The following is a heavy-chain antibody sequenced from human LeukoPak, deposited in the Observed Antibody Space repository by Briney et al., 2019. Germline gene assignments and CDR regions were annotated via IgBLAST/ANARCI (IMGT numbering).Heavy chain of an antibody. CDR3: ARHGDSSGWYYYYYYMDV. V-gene: IGHV4-39*01. J-gene: IGHJ6*03. Sequence: RSSETLSLTCTVSGGSISSSSYYWGWIRQPPGKGLEWIGSIYYSGSTYYNPSLKSRVTISVDTSKNQFSLKLSSVTAADTAVYYCARHGDSSGWYYYYYYMDVWGKGTTVTISS. CDR1: GGSISSSSYY. D-gene: IGHD6-19*01. CDR2: IYYSGST.